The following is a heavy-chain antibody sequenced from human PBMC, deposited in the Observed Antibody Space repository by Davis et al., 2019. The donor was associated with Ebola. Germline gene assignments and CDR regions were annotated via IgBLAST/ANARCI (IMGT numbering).Heavy chain of an antibody. CDR1: GYTFTGYY. CDR3: ARDLEDIVVVVAAPAGYGMDV. V-gene: IGHV1-2*02. Sequence: ASVKVSCKASGYTFTGYYMHWVRQAPGQGFEWMGWINPNSGGTNYAQKFQGRVTMTRDTSTSTVYMELSSLRSEDTAVYYCARDLEDIVVVVAAPAGYGMDVWGQGTTVTVSS. D-gene: IGHD2-15*01. CDR2: INPNSGGT. J-gene: IGHJ6*02.